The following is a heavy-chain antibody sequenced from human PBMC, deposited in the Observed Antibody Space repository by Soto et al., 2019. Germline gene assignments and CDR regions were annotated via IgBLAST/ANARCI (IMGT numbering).Heavy chain of an antibody. CDR1: GYTFTSYG. D-gene: IGHD4-17*01. J-gene: IGHJ5*02. V-gene: IGHV1-18*01. Sequence: EASVKVSCKASGYTFTSYGISWVRQAPGQGLEWMGWISAYNGNTNYAQKLQGRVTMTTDTSTSTAYMELRSLRSDDTAVYYCARDPASYGGYVSWFDPWGQGTLVTVSS. CDR3: ARDPASYGGYVSWFDP. CDR2: ISAYNGNT.